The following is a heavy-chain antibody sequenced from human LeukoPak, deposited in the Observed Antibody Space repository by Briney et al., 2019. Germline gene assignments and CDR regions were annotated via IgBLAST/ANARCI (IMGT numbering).Heavy chain of an antibody. CDR2: INHSGST. V-gene: IGHV4-34*01. CDR3: ARIMAPRIAAAGIFDY. CDR1: GGSFSGYY. Sequence: SETLSLTCAVYGGSFSGYYWSWIRQPPGKGLEWIGEINHSGSTNYNPSLKSRVTISVDTSKNQFSLNLSSVTAADTAVYYCARIMAPRIAAAGIFDYWGQGTLVTVSS. J-gene: IGHJ4*02. D-gene: IGHD6-13*01.